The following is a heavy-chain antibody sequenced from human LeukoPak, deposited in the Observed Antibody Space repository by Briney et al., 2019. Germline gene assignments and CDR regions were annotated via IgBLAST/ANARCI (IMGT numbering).Heavy chain of an antibody. CDR3: ARHRLELRDGYNYLDY. D-gene: IGHD5-24*01. V-gene: IGHV5-51*01. Sequence: GESLKISCKGSGYSFTSYWIGWVRQMPGKGLEWMGIIYPGDSDTRYSPSFQGQVTISADKSISTAYLQWSSLKASDTAMYYCARHRLELRDGYNYLDYWGQGTLVTVSS. J-gene: IGHJ4*02. CDR1: GYSFTSYW. CDR2: IYPGDSDT.